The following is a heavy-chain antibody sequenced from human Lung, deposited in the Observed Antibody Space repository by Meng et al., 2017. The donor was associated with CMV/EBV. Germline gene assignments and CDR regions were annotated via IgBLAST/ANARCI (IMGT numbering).Heavy chain of an antibody. Sequence: GQLQQWGAGLLKPSETLSLTCAVYGGSFSGYYWSWIRQPPGKGLEWIGEINHSGSTNYNPSLKSRVTISVDTSKNQLSLKLSSVTAADTAVYYCARGFLSFVRVFDYWGQGTLVTVSS. J-gene: IGHJ4*02. CDR2: INHSGST. V-gene: IGHV4-34*01. CDR1: GGSFSGYY. CDR3: ARGFLSFVRVFDY. D-gene: IGHD2/OR15-2a*01.